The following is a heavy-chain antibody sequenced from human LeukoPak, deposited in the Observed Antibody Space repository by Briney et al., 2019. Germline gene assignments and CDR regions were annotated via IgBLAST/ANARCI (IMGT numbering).Heavy chain of an antibody. CDR1: GFSFSTSG. CDR3: ARESEIRFLEWLFVFDY. CDR2: IQYDESYK. D-gene: IGHD3-3*01. Sequence: GGSLRLSCAASGFSFSTSGMHWVRQAPGKGLEWVAFIQYDESYKYYVDSVKGRFTISRDNAKNSLYLQMNSLRAEDTAVYYCARESEIRFLEWLFVFDYWGQGTLVTVSS. J-gene: IGHJ4*02. V-gene: IGHV3-30*02.